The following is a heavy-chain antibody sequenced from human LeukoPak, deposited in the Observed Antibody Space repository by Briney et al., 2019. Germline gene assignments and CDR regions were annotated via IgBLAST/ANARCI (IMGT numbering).Heavy chain of an antibody. J-gene: IGHJ6*03. CDR2: IIPIFGTA. D-gene: IGHD3-10*01. CDR3: ARGPASGSYVSYYYYMDV. V-gene: IGHV1-69*05. Sequence: GSSVKVSCKASGGTFSSYAISWVRQAPGQGLEWMGGIIPIFGTANYAQKFQGRVTITTDESTSTAYMELSSLRSEDTAVYYCARGPASGSYVSYYYYMDVWGKGTVVTVSS. CDR1: GGTFSSYA.